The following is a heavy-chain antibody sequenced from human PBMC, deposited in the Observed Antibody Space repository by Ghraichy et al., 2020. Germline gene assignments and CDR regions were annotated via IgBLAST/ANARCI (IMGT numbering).Heavy chain of an antibody. J-gene: IGHJ3*02. V-gene: IGHV1-69*13. CDR2: IIPIFGTA. D-gene: IGHD5-12*01. CDR1: GGTFSSYA. Sequence: SVKVSCKASGGTFSSYAISWVRQAPGQGLEWMGGIIPIFGTANYAQKFQGRVTITADESTSTAYMELSSLRSEDTAVYYCARVPVANGAFDIWGQGTMVTVSS. CDR3: ARVPVANGAFDI.